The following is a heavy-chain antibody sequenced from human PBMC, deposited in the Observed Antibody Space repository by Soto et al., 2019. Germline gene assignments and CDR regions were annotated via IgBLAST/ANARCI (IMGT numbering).Heavy chain of an antibody. J-gene: IGHJ1*01. CDR1: GGSFSGYY. D-gene: IGHD6-19*01. V-gene: IGHV4-34*01. Sequence: XATLYLTCAVYGGSFSGYYWSWIRQPPGKGLEWIGEINHSGSTNYNPSLKSRVTISVDTSKNQFSLKLSSVTAADTAVYYCAKPGYSSGWYVQYWGQGTLVTVSS. CDR2: INHSGST. CDR3: AKPGYSSGWYVQY.